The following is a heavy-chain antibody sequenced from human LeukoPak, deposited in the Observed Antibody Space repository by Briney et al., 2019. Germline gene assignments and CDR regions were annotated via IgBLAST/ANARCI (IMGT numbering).Heavy chain of an antibody. D-gene: IGHD3-10*01. CDR1: GGSISSGGYY. Sequence: PSETLSLTCTVSGGSISSGGYYWSWIRQHPGKGLEWNGYIYYSGSTYYNPSLKSRVTISVDTSKNQFSLKLSSVTAADTAVYYCARDQGTMVRGVTYYYYGMDVWGKGTTVTVSS. J-gene: IGHJ6*04. CDR3: ARDQGTMVRGVTYYYYGMDV. CDR2: IYYSGST. V-gene: IGHV4-31*03.